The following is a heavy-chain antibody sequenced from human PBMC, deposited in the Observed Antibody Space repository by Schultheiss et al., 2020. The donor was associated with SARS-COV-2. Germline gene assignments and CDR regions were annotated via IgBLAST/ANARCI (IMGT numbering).Heavy chain of an antibody. CDR1: GGSISGGLYY. V-gene: IGHV4-61*01. D-gene: IGHD3-16*01. CDR3: ARVLRGSYSDY. Sequence: SETLSLTCTVSGGSISGGLYYWTWIRQHPGKGLEWIGYISYSGSTNYNPSLKSRVTISVDTSKNQFSLKLSSVTAADTAVYYCARVLRGSYSDYWGQGTLVTVSS. CDR2: ISYSGST. J-gene: IGHJ4*02.